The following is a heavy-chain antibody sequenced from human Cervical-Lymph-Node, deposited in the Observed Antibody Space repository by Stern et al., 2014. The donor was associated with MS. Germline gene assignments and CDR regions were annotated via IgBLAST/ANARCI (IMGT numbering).Heavy chain of an antibody. Sequence: ESGPTLVKPTQTLTLTCTFSGFSLITNGVGVGWIRQPQGKALEWVALLYWDEDKRYKSIPRSRLTISEENYKNQVILTMTNMDPVDTATYYFARRRDYYDYTGTLDYWGQGILVTVSS. CDR2: LYWDEDK. V-gene: IGHV2-5*02. CDR3: ARRRDYYDYTGTLDY. CDR1: GFSLITNGVG. D-gene: IGHD3-22*01. J-gene: IGHJ4*02.